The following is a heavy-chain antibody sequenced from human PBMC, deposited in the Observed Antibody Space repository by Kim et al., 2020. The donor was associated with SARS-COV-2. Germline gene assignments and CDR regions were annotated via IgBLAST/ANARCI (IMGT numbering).Heavy chain of an antibody. D-gene: IGHD3-22*01. CDR3: ARETYYYDSSGYYGTYYFDY. Sequence: SETLSLTCTVSGGSISSYYWSWIRQPPGKGLEWIGYIYYSGSTNYNPSLKSRVTISVDTSKNQFSLKLSSVTAADTAVYYCARETYYYDSSGYYGTYYFDYWGQGTLVTVSS. CDR2: IYYSGST. CDR1: GGSISSYY. J-gene: IGHJ4*02. V-gene: IGHV4-59*01.